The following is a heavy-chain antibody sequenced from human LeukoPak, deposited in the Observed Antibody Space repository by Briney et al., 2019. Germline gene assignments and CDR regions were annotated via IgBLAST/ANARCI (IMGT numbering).Heavy chain of an antibody. J-gene: IGHJ6*02. CDR1: GYTFTSYG. V-gene: IGHV1-18*01. CDR3: ARTVLPSYSGYSRHGAAYYGMDV. Sequence: ASVTVSCKASGYTFTSYGISWVRQAPGQGLEWMGWISAYNGNTNYAQKLQGRVTMTTDTSTSTAYMELRSLRSDDTAVYYCARTVLPSYSGYSRHGAAYYGMDVWGQGTTDTVSS. CDR2: ISAYNGNT. D-gene: IGHD5-12*01.